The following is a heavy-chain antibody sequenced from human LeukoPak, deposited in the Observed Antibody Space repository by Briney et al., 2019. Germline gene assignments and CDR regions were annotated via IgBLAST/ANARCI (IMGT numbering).Heavy chain of an antibody. CDR2: IWYDGSYK. CDR3: AKVVQYTASTGTGLDY. J-gene: IGHJ4*02. CDR1: GFTFSNYG. D-gene: IGHD6-13*01. V-gene: IGHV3-33*06. Sequence: GGSLRLSCVASGFTFSNYGMHWVRQAPGKGLDWVAVIWYDGSYKYYADSVKGRFTISRENPKNTLYLQMNSLRAEDTGIYFCAKVVQYTASTGTGLDYWGQGTLVTVSS.